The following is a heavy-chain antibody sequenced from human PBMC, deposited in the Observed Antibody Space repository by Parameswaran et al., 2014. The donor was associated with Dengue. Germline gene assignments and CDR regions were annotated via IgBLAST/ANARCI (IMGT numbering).Heavy chain of an antibody. CDR2: INHSGST. Sequence: RWIRQPPGKGLEWIGKINHSGSTTYTPSLKSRVTISLDTSKNQFSLKLSSVTAADTAVYYCARGPDLNYSDPWGQGILVTVSS. D-gene: IGHD1-7*01. J-gene: IGHJ5*02. V-gene: IGHV4-34*01. CDR3: ARGPDLNYSDP.